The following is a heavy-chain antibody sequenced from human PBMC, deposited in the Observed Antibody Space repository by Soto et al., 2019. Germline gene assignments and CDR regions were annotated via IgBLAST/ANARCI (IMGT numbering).Heavy chain of an antibody. CDR3: AIPQYYYDSSDYYYPLYAFDI. V-gene: IGHV5-51*01. Sequence: GESLKISCKGSGYSFTSYWIGWVRQMPGKGLEWMGIIYPGDSDTRYSPSFQGQVTISADKSISTAYLQWSSLKASDTAMYYCAIPQYYYDSSDYYYPLYAFDIWGQGTMVTVSS. J-gene: IGHJ3*02. CDR2: IYPGDSDT. D-gene: IGHD3-22*01. CDR1: GYSFTSYW.